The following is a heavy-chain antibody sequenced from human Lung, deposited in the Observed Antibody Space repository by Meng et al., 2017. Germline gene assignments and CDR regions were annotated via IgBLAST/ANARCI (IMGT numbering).Heavy chain of an antibody. CDR3: AKYSYGLGDYFDY. D-gene: IGHD3-10*01. V-gene: IGHV3-30*07. CDR1: GFTLNTYA. Sequence: QVELVESGGGVVQPGGSLRLSCAASGFTLNTYAMHWVRQAPGKGLEWVSLMSFDGAQIYYSDSVRGRFTISRHNSKNTLYLQVNSLRAEDTALYYCAKYSYGLGDYFDYWGQGALVTVSS. J-gene: IGHJ4*02. CDR2: MSFDGAQI.